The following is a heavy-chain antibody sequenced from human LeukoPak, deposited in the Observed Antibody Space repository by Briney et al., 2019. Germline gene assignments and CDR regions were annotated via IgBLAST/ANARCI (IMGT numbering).Heavy chain of an antibody. Sequence: PLETLSLTCAVSGGSISSGGYSWSWIRQPPGKGLEWIGYIYHSGSTYYNPSLKSRVTISVDRSKNQFSLKLSSVTAADTAVYYCARGIFTGYRAHNWFDPWGQGTLVTVSS. CDR1: GGSISSGGYS. CDR2: IYHSGST. D-gene: IGHD3-9*01. V-gene: IGHV4-30-2*01. J-gene: IGHJ5*02. CDR3: ARGIFTGYRAHNWFDP.